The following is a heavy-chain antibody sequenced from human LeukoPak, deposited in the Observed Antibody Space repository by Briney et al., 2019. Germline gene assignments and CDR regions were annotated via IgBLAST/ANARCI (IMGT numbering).Heavy chain of an antibody. D-gene: IGHD6-13*01. J-gene: IGHJ3*02. V-gene: IGHV3-7*01. CDR3: ARVLWLYSSSWILGGFDI. CDR2: IKQDGNEK. Sequence: GGCLRLSCAASVFTFSSYWLSWVREAPGKGVEWVANIKQDGNEKYYMDSVRGRFTISRDNAKNSLYLQRNSLRAEDTAVYYCARVLWLYSSSWILGGFDIWGQGTMVTVSS. CDR1: VFTFSSYW.